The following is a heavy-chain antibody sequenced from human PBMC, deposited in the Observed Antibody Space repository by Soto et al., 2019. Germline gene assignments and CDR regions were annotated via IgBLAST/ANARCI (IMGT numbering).Heavy chain of an antibody. V-gene: IGHV4-34*01. CDR3: ARYYDILTGLWDAFDI. D-gene: IGHD3-9*01. J-gene: IGHJ3*02. CDR2: INHSGST. Sequence: TSETLSLTCAVYGGSFSGYYWSWIRQPPRKGLEWIGEINHSGSTNYNPSLKSRVTISVDTSKNQFSLKLSSVTAADTAVYYCARYYDILTGLWDAFDIWGQGTMVTVSS. CDR1: GGSFSGYY.